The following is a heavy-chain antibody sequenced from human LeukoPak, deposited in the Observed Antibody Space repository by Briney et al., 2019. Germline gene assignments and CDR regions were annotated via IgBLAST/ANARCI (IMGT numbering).Heavy chain of an antibody. J-gene: IGHJ6*03. CDR1: GYSISSGYY. Sequence: PSETLPLTCAVSGYSISSGYYWGWFRQPPGKGPGWIGCIYHSGTTYYNPSLKSRVTISVDTSKNQFSPMISSVTAADTAVYYCARQGGSNSPYYYYYMDVWGKGTTVTVSS. CDR3: ARQGGSNSPYYYYYMDV. D-gene: IGHD6-13*01. CDR2: IYHSGTT. V-gene: IGHV4-38-2*01.